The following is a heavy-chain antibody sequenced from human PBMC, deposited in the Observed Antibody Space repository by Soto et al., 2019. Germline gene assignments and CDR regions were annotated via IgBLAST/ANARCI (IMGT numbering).Heavy chain of an antibody. CDR3: ASPHDYGAQRLDY. D-gene: IGHD4-17*01. CDR2: ISSSGSTI. V-gene: IGHV3-48*03. CDR1: GFTFSSYE. J-gene: IGHJ4*02. Sequence: GGSLRLSCAASGFTFSSYEMNWVRQAPGKGLEWVSYISSSGSTIYYADSVKGRFTISRDNAKNSLYLQMNSLRAEDTAVYYCASPHDYGAQRLDYWGQGTLVTVSS.